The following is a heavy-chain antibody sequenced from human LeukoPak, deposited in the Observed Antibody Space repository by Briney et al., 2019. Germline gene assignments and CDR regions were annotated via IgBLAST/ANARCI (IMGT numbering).Heavy chain of an antibody. V-gene: IGHV3-48*03. J-gene: IGHJ4*02. CDR3: ARDLGGPLDY. D-gene: IGHD2-15*01. CDR1: AFTFSDYE. Sequence: GGSLRLSCAASAFTFSDYEINWVRQAPGKGLEWVSYISSSGSAIYYADSVKGRFTISRDNAKNSVYLQMNSLRVEDTALYYCARDLGGPLDYWGQGTLVTVSS. CDR2: ISSSGSAI.